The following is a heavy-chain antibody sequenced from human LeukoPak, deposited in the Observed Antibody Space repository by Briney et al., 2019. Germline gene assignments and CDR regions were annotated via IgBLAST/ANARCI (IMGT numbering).Heavy chain of an antibody. CDR3: ARERSPYNILTGYYLLDI. CDR2: ISYSGST. Sequence: SETLSLTCTVSGGSISSYSWSWIRQPPGKGLEWIGYISYSGSTNYNPSLKSRVTMSGDTSKNQFSLKLRSVTAADTAVYYCARERSPYNILTGYYLLDIWGQGTMVTVSS. J-gene: IGHJ3*02. CDR1: GGSISSYS. D-gene: IGHD3-9*01. V-gene: IGHV4-59*01.